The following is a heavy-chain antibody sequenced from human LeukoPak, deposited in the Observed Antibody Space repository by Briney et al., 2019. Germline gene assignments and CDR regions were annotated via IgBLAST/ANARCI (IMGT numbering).Heavy chain of an antibody. CDR2: INPNSGGT. CDR1: GYTFTGYY. D-gene: IGHD3-3*01. J-gene: IGHJ3*02. Sequence: ASVKVSCKASGYTFTGYYMHWVRQAPGQGLEWMGWINPNSGGTNYAQKFQGRVTMTRDTSISTAYMELSRLRSDDTAVYYCARAVGTIFGVGRNDAFDIWGQGTMVTVSS. V-gene: IGHV1-2*02. CDR3: ARAVGTIFGVGRNDAFDI.